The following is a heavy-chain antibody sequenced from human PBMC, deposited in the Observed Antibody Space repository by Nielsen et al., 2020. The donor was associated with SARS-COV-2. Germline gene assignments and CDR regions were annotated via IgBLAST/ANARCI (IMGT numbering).Heavy chain of an antibody. CDR3: AREKGGQWLFPYGMDV. Sequence: GESLKISCAASGFTFSSYGMHWVRQAPGKGLEWVAIISYDGSNKYYADSVKGRFTISRENAKNSLYLQMNSLRAGDTAVYYCAREKGGQWLFPYGMDVWGQGTTVTVSS. CDR1: GFTFSSYG. V-gene: IGHV3-30*03. D-gene: IGHD6-19*01. J-gene: IGHJ6*02. CDR2: ISYDGSNK.